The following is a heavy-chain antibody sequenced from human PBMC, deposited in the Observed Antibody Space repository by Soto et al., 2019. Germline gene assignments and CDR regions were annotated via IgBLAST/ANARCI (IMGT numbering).Heavy chain of an antibody. J-gene: IGHJ3*01. V-gene: IGHV3-33*01. CDR1: GFTFTNYG. D-gene: IGHD1-1*01. CDR2: IWYHGTEK. Sequence: HPGGSLRLSCEASGFTFTNYGIHWARRAPGKGLEWVALIWYHGTEKFYADSVKGRFTISRDNSKNTVFLQLNSLRGEDTAVYYCARTRNWVEPLDVWGQGTMVTVSS. CDR3: ARTRNWVEPLDV.